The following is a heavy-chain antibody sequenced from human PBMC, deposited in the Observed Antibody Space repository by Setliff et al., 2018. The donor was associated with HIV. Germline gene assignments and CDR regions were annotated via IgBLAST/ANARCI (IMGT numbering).Heavy chain of an antibody. CDR3: AKDRGRGNWLDP. CDR1: GGTFSSYA. V-gene: IGHV1-69*10. D-gene: IGHD3-16*01. Sequence: SVKVSCKASGGTFSSYAINWVRQAPGQGLEWMGGIIPIIGITNQAQKFQGRVTITADKSTNTAYMELSSLRSEDTAVYYCAKDRGRGNWLDPWGQGTLVTVSS. J-gene: IGHJ5*02. CDR2: IIPIIGIT.